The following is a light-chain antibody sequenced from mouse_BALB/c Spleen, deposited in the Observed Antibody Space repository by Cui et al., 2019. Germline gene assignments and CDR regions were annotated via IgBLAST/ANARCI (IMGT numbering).Light chain of an antibody. CDR3: QQYDNLRT. Sequence: DMQMMQSPSSLSASLGGEVTITSKASPDHKKYMAWYQQKPGQGPRLLIHCTSTIQPGIPSRFRGSGSGRDYSFSISNLEAEDIATYYCQQYDNLRTFGGGTKLEIK. CDR2: CTS. J-gene: IGKJ2*01. V-gene: IGKV19-93*01. CDR1: PDHKKY.